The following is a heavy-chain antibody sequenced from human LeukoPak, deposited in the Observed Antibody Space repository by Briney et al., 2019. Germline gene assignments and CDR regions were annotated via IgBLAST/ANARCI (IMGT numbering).Heavy chain of an antibody. D-gene: IGHD3-10*01. V-gene: IGHV3-23*01. Sequence: GGSLRLSCAASGFTFSSYAMSWVRQAPGKGLEWVSAISGSGGSTYYAASVKGRFTISRDNSKNTLYLQMNSLRAEDTAVYYCAKDRWFGELSTYWGQGTLVTVSS. J-gene: IGHJ4*02. CDR3: AKDRWFGELSTY. CDR2: ISGSGGST. CDR1: GFTFSSYA.